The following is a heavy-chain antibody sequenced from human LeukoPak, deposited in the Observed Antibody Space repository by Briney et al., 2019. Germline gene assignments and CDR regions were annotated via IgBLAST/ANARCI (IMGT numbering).Heavy chain of an antibody. V-gene: IGHV4-34*01. CDR2: INHSGST. J-gene: IGHJ4*02. Sequence: SETLSLTCAVYGGSFSDYYWSWIRQPPGKGLEWIGEINHSGSTNYSPSLKSRVTISVDTSKKQFSLKLSSVTAADTAVYYCARFNSGSYQHYFDYWGQGTLVTVSS. CDR1: GGSFSDYY. CDR3: ARFNSGSYQHYFDY. D-gene: IGHD1-26*01.